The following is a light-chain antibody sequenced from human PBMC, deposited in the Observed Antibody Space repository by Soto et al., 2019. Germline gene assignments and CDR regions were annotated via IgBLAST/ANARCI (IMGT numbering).Light chain of an antibody. J-gene: IGKJ3*01. CDR2: GAS. CDR1: QGIANF. V-gene: IGKV1-9*01. Sequence: IQLTQSPSSLSASVGDRVTISCRASQGIANFLAWYQQKPGKAPKLLIYGASTLQSGVTSRFSGSRSGTDFTLTISSLQPEDFATYYCQQLNSFPIPFGPGTKVDIK. CDR3: QQLNSFPIP.